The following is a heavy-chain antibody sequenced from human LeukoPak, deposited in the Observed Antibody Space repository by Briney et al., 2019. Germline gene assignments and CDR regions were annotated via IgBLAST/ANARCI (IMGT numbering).Heavy chain of an antibody. CDR2: LYYSGST. D-gene: IGHD2-15*01. CDR3: ASAATFSVDY. J-gene: IGHJ4*02. Sequence: SSETLSLTCTVSGGSVSSSFYHWGWIRQPPGKGLEWIGSLYYSGSTHYNPSLKSRVTMSVDTSKNQFSLNLSSVTAADTAVFFCASAATFSVDYWGQGTLVTVSS. V-gene: IGHV4-39*01. CDR1: GGSVSSSFYH.